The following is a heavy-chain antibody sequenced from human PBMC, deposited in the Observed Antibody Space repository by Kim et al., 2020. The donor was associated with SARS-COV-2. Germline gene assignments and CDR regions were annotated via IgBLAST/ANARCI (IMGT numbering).Heavy chain of an antibody. J-gene: IGHJ4*02. V-gene: IGHV3-23*01. Sequence: GVNTNYADAVKRRFTIARDNSKNTLYLHMNSLRAEDTAIYYCAKTVQGYWGQGTLVTVSS. CDR2: GVNT. CDR3: AKTVQGY.